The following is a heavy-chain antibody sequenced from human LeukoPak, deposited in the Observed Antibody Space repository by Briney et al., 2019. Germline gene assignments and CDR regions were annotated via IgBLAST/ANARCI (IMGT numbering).Heavy chain of an antibody. CDR2: VYPDDSDT. CDR1: GYTFTKFW. D-gene: IGHD3-10*01. J-gene: IGHJ4*02. CDR3: VRGKGSGTYYGFDY. Sequence: GESLKISCETSGYTFTKFWVGWVRQTPGKGLEWLGMVYPDDSDTRYGPSFEGQVTMSVDKSINIVYLHWSRLKASDTATYYCVRGKGSGTYYGFDYWGQGTVVSVVS. V-gene: IGHV5-51*01.